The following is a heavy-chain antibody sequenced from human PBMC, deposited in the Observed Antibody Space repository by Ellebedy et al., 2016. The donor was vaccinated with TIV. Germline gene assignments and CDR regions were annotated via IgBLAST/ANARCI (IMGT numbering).Heavy chain of an antibody. CDR2: INQSGSA. D-gene: IGHD6-19*01. Sequence: SETLSLTCAVYGGSFTGYYYSWIRQPPGKGLEWIGEINQSGSATYNPSLKGRVTISVDMSKNQFSLRLTSVTAADTALYYCAEGRSGWYYFDYWGRGTPVTVSS. J-gene: IGHJ4*02. CDR1: GGSFTGYY. CDR3: AEGRSGWYYFDY. V-gene: IGHV4-34*01.